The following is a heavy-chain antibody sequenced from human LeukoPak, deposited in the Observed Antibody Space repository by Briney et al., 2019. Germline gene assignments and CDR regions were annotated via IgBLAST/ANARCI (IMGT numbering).Heavy chain of an antibody. CDR3: ARDPASPVPFDS. J-gene: IGHJ4*02. Sequence: GGSLTLSCAASGFTLSDHWMSWVRQAPGKGLEWVANIKADGSEKLYVDSVKGRFTISRDNAKKSVYLQMNSLRAEDTAVYYCARDPASPVPFDSWGQGTLVTVSS. V-gene: IGHV3-7*05. CDR1: GFTLSDHW. CDR2: IKADGSEK.